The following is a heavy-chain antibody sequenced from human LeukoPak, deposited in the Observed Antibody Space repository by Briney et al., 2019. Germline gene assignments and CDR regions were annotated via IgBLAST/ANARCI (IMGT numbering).Heavy chain of an antibody. V-gene: IGHV3-23*01. CDR3: AKDRTTAARIFDY. J-gene: IGHJ4*02. CDR1: GFTFRNYA. D-gene: IGHD6-6*01. CDR2: IHNSDGTT. Sequence: GGSLRLSCAASGFTFRNYAMSWVRQAPGKGLEWVSGIHNSDGTTYYTDSVKGRFTISRDNSKNMLYLQMNSLRAEDTAVYYCAKDRTTAARIFDYWGQGTLVTVSS.